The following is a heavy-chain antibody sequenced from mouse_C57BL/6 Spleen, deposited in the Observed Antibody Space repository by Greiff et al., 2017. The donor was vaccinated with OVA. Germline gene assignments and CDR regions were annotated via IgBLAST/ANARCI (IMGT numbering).Heavy chain of an antibody. V-gene: IGHV1-59*01. CDR2: LDPSDSYT. Sequence: VQLQQPGAELVRPGTSVKLSCKASGYTFTSYWMHWVKQRPGQGLEWIGVLDPSDSYTNYNQKFKGKATLTVDTSSSPAYMQLSSLTAEDSAVYYCARPYGSSPHWYFDVWGTGTTVTVSS. CDR3: ARPYGSSPHWYFDV. D-gene: IGHD1-1*01. J-gene: IGHJ1*03. CDR1: GYTFTSYW.